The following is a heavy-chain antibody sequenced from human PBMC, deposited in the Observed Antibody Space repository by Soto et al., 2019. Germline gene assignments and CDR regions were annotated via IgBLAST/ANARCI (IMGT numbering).Heavy chain of an antibody. CDR3: AVTGTLLGY. CDR2: ISYDGSNK. J-gene: IGHJ4*02. V-gene: IGHV3-30-3*01. Sequence: QVQLVESGGGVVQPGRSLRLSCAASGFTFSSYAMHWVRQAPGKGLEWVAVISYDGSNKYYADSVKGRFTISRDNSKNTLYLQMNSLRAEDTAVYYCAVTGTLLGYWGRGTLVTVSS. CDR1: GFTFSSYA. D-gene: IGHD1-20*01.